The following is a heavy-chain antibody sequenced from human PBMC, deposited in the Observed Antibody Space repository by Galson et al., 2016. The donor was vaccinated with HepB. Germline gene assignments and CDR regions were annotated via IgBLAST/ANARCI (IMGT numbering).Heavy chain of an antibody. V-gene: IGHV4-59*01. CDR1: GGSISSYY. CDR3: ARLPPTHSPLGAGRGGKYDFSMDV. J-gene: IGHJ6*03. CDR2: FYYGETT. Sequence: SETLSLTCSVSGGSISSYYWTWIRQTPGKGLEWIGDFYYGETTSYNPSVKSRVTVSADTSKNQISLKMTSVTAADTAVYYCARLPPTHSPLGAGRGGKYDFSMDVWGIGTTVAVSS. D-gene: IGHD1-26*01.